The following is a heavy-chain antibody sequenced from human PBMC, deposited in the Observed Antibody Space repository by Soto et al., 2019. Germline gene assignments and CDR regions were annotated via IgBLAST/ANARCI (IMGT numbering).Heavy chain of an antibody. CDR1: GHTLTELS. D-gene: IGHD1-1*01. J-gene: IGHJ4*02. CDR3: AAGGTRWLHSPFDY. V-gene: IGHV1-24*01. CDR2: FDPEDGET. Sequence: QVQVVQSGAEVKKPGASVKGSCKVSGHTLTELSMHWVRLAPGKVLEWMGGFDPEDGETISAQKFQGRVTMTEDTSTDSTYLALSSLRSEDTAVYYCAAGGTRWLHSPFDYWGPGTLVTISS.